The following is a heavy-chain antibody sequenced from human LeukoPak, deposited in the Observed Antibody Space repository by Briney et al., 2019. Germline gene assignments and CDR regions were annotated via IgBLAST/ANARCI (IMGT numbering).Heavy chain of an antibody. V-gene: IGHV4-4*07. D-gene: IGHD2-15*01. CDR2: IYTSGST. J-gene: IGHJ4*02. Sequence: PSETLSLTCTVSGGSISSYHWSWIRQPPGKGLEWIGRIYTSGSTNYNPSLKSRVTMSVDTSKNQFSLKLSSVTAADTAVYYCARELGYCSGGSCYPKYYFDYWGQGTLVTVSS. CDR1: GGSISSYH. CDR3: ARELGYCSGGSCYPKYYFDY.